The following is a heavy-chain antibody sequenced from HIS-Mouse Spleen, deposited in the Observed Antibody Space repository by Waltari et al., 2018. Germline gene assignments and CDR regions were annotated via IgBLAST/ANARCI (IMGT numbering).Heavy chain of an antibody. Sequence: QVQLQQWGAGLLKPSETLSLTCAVYGGSFSVYYWSWIRQPPGKGLEWIGEINHSGSTNYNPSLKSRVTISVDTSKNQFSLKLSSVTAADTAVYYCARGLPGGYSYGYYYYGMDVWGQGTTVTVSS. CDR1: GGSFSVYY. J-gene: IGHJ6*02. V-gene: IGHV4-34*01. CDR2: INHSGST. D-gene: IGHD5-18*01. CDR3: ARGLPGGYSYGYYYYGMDV.